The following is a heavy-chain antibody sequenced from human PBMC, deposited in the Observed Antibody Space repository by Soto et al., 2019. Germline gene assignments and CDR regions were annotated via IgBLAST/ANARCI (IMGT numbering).Heavy chain of an antibody. J-gene: IGHJ3*01. CDR2: IGIGSSTK. CDR1: GFTFRKYG. Sequence: RGGSLRLSCAASGFTFRKYGMNSVRQAPGKGLEWVSYIGIGSSTKYYADSVKGRFTISRDNAKNSLYLQMNSLRAEDTAVYYCARDQLYYNDISGRPLNAFDVWGQGTMVTVSS. CDR3: ARDQLYYNDISGRPLNAFDV. D-gene: IGHD3-22*01. V-gene: IGHV3-48*01.